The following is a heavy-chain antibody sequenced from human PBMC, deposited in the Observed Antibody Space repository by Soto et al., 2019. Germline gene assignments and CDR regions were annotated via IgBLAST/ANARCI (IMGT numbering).Heavy chain of an antibody. V-gene: IGHV3-15*01. CDR1: GFTFSNAW. D-gene: IGHD5-18*01. CDR2: IKSKTDGGTT. J-gene: IGHJ3*02. Sequence: EVQLVESGGGLVKPGGSLRLSCAASGFTFSNAWMSWVRQAPGKGLEWVGRIKSKTDGGTTDYAAPVKGRFTISRDDSKNTLYLQMNSLKTEDTAVYYCTTGGDSHGYDAFDIWGQGTMVTVSS. CDR3: TTGGDSHGYDAFDI.